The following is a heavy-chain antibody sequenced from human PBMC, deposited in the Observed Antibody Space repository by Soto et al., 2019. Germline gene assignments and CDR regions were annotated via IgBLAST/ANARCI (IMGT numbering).Heavy chain of an antibody. J-gene: IGHJ4*02. Sequence: ASVKVSCKASGYTFTGYYMHWVRQAPGQGLEWMGWINPNSGGTNYAQKFQGWVTMTRDTSISTAYMELSRLRSDDPAVYYCARSYGDHTHYFEYWGQGTLVTVSS. V-gene: IGHV1-2*04. CDR1: GYTFTGYY. CDR3: ARSYGDHTHYFEY. D-gene: IGHD4-17*01. CDR2: INPNSGGT.